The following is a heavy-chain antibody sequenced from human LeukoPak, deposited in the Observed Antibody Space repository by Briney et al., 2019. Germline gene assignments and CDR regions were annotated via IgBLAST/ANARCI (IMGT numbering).Heavy chain of an antibody. Sequence: GGSLRLSCATSGFTFSSYAMSWVRQAPGKGLEWVSAISGSGGTTYYADSVRGRFTISRDNSKNTLYLQMNSLRAEDTAVYYCARDRSQIACCGGDCSDAFDIWGQGTMVTVSS. V-gene: IGHV3-23*01. J-gene: IGHJ3*02. D-gene: IGHD2-21*02. CDR2: ISGSGGTT. CDR3: ARDRSQIACCGGDCSDAFDI. CDR1: GFTFSSYA.